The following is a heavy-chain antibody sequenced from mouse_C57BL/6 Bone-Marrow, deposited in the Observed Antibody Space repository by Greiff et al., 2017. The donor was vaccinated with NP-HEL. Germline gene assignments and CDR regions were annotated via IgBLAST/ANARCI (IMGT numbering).Heavy chain of an antibody. J-gene: IGHJ3*01. CDR1: GYTFTSYW. D-gene: IGHD2-1*01. CDR3: ARRNYYGNIMFAY. CDR2: INPSNGGT. V-gene: IGHV1-53*01. Sequence: VQLQQSGTELVKPGASVKLSCKASGYTFTSYWMHWVKQRPGQGLEWIGTINPSNGGTNYNEKFKSKATLTVDKSSSTAYMQLSSLTSEDSAVYYGARRNYYGNIMFAYWGQGTLVTVSA.